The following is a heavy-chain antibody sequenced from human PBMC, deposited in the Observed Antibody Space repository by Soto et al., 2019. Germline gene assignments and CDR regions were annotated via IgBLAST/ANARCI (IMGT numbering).Heavy chain of an antibody. J-gene: IGHJ6*03. CDR2: INHSGST. Sequence: SETLSLTCAVYGGSFSGYYWSWIRQPPGKGLEWIGEINHSGSTNYNPSLKSRVTISVDTSKNQFSLKLSSVTAADTAVYYCARVPSFSSSSGVAAAGTLGYYYYYMDVWGKGTTVTVSS. D-gene: IGHD6-13*01. CDR1: GGSFSGYY. V-gene: IGHV4-34*01. CDR3: ARVPSFSSSSGVAAAGTLGYYYYYMDV.